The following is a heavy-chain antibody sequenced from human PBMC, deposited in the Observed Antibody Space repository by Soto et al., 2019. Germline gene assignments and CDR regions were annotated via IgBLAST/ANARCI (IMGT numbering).Heavy chain of an antibody. J-gene: IGHJ5*02. Sequence: SETLSLTCTVSGGSISSYYWSWIRQPPGKGLEWIGYIYYSGSTNYNPSLKSRVTISVDTSKNQFSLKLSSVTAADTAVYYCARHGDDILTETDPRFDPWGQGTLVTVSS. CDR3: ARHGDDILTETDPRFDP. CDR1: GGSISSYY. D-gene: IGHD3-9*01. V-gene: IGHV4-59*08. CDR2: IYYSGST.